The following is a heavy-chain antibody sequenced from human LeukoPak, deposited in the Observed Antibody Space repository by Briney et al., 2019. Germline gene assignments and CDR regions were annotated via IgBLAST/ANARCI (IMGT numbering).Heavy chain of an antibody. D-gene: IGHD5-18*01. CDR1: GDSINSYY. CDR3: ATNLPGYSYGYWVA. V-gene: IGHV4-59*01. CDR2: VYYRGST. Sequence: SETLSLTCSVSGDSINSYYWSWIRQPPGKGLEWIGYVYYRGSTNYNPALRSRVTLSVDTSKRQISLKLTSVTTADTAVYYCATNLPGYSYGYWVAWGQGTLVTVSS. J-gene: IGHJ5*02.